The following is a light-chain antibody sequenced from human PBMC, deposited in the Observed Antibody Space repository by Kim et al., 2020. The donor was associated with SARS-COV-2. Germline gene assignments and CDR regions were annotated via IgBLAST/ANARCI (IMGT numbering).Light chain of an antibody. Sequence: SASMGDRVTITCRASESIGSWLAWYQQKPGEAPSLLIYSTSNLHSGVPSRFSGSGYGTDFTLTVSSLQPEDSAVYYCQQLNAFPLTFGGGTKLEI. V-gene: IGKV1-12*01. CDR3: QQLNAFPLT. CDR1: ESIGSW. CDR2: STS. J-gene: IGKJ4*01.